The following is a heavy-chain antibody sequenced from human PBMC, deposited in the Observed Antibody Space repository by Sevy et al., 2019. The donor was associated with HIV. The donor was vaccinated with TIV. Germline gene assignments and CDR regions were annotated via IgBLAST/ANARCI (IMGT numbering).Heavy chain of an antibody. D-gene: IGHD2-8*02. V-gene: IGHV3-15*01. Sequence: GGSLRLSCAASGFTFYYAWMSWVRQAPGRGLEWVGRIKNKRAGGTTDSPGPVKGRFTISRDDSKNRLYLEMNSLKTEDSAVYYCSTDPIIVLLVTDGMDVWGQGTTVTVSS. CDR3: STDPIIVLLVTDGMDV. CDR2: IKNKRAGGTT. J-gene: IGHJ6*02. CDR1: GFTFYYAW.